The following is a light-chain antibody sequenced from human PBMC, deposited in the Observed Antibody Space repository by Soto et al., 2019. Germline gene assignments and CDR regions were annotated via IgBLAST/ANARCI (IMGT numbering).Light chain of an antibody. CDR2: WAS. V-gene: IGKV4-1*01. Sequence: DIVMTQSPDSLAVSLGERATINWKSIHMVLYSSNNKNYLAWYRQKPGQPPKLLIYWASTRESGVPDRFSGSGSGTDFTLTISSLQAEDVAVYYCQQYYSTPLTFGGGTKVDIK. CDR3: QQYYSTPLT. CDR1: HMVLYSSNNKNY. J-gene: IGKJ4*01.